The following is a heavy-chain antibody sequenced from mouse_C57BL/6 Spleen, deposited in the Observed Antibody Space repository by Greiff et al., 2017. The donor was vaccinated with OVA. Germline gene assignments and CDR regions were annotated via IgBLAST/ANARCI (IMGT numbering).Heavy chain of an antibody. CDR1: GFSLTSYA. V-gene: IGHV2-9-1*01. CDR3: ARNEAGFDGESFDY. D-gene: IGHD1-2*01. CDR2: IWTGGGT. J-gene: IGHJ2*01. Sequence: VKLMESGPGLVAPSQSLSITCTVSGFSLTSYAISWVRQPPGKGLEWLGVIWTGGGTNYNSALKSRLSISKDNSKSQVFLKMNSLQTDDTARYYCARNEAGFDGESFDYWGQGTTLTVSS.